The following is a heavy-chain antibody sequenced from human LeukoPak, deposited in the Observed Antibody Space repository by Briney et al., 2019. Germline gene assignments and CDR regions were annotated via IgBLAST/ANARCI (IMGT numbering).Heavy chain of an antibody. CDR2: ISSSSGYI. J-gene: IGHJ4*02. V-gene: IGHV3-21*04. CDR3: AKEDAYSGYDYLVDY. D-gene: IGHD5-12*01. Sequence: PGGSLRLSCAASGFTFSSYSMNWVRQAPGKGLEWVSSISSSSGYIYYEDSVKGRFTISRDNAKNTLYLQMNSLRAEDTAVYYCAKEDAYSGYDYLVDYWGQGTLVTVSS. CDR1: GFTFSSYS.